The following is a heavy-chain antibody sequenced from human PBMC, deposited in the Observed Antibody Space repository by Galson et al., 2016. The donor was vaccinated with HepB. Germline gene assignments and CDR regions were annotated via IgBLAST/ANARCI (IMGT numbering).Heavy chain of an antibody. J-gene: IGHJ6*02. CDR1: GDSVYNNGAA. Sequence: CAISGDSVYNNGAAWVWIRQSPSRGLEWLGRTFYRSTWENHYAGSVKNRITISPDTSRNQFSLHLNSVTPEDTAVYYCARAVMRGRGLDDWGQGTTVTFS. CDR3: ARAVMRGRGLDD. D-gene: IGHD3-10*01. CDR2: TFYRSTWEN. V-gene: IGHV6-1*01.